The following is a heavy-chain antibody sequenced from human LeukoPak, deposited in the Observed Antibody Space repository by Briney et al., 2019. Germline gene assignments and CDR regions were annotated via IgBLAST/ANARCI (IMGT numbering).Heavy chain of an antibody. Sequence: PSETLSLTCTVSGGSISSSSYYWGWIRQPPGKGLEWIGYIYYSGSTYYNPSLKSRVTISVDTSKNQFSLKLSSVTAADTAVYYCARRDGYGGNIDYWGQGTLVTVSS. V-gene: IGHV4-30-4*08. CDR1: GGSISSSSYY. J-gene: IGHJ4*02. CDR3: ARRDGYGGNIDY. CDR2: IYYSGST. D-gene: IGHD4-23*01.